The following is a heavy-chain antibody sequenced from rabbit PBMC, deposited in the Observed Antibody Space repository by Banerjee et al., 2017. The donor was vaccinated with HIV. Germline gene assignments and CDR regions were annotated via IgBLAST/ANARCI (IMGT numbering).Heavy chain of an antibody. Sequence: QLKESGGGLVQPGGSLKLSCEGSGFDFSSYYMSWVRQAPGKGLEWIGYIDPFFGTTYYASWVNGRFSISNDNAQNTVFLQMTSLTVADTATYFCARDPAYASGSGSAIPYLWGPGTLVTVS. CDR3: ARDPAYASGSGSAIPYL. D-gene: IGHD1-1*01. CDR2: IDPFFGTT. J-gene: IGHJ4*01. V-gene: IGHV1S7*01. CDR1: GFDFSSYY.